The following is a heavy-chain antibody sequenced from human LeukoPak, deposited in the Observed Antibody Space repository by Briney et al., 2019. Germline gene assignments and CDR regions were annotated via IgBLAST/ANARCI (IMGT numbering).Heavy chain of an antibody. CDR2: IIPIFGTA. CDR1: GGTFSSYA. J-gene: IGHJ5*02. Sequence: SVKVSCKASGGTFSSYAISWVRQAPGQGLEWMGGIIPIFGTANYAQKFQGRVTITADESTSTAYMELSSLRSEDTVVYYCAREKGVVVPAAIRWFDPWGQGTLVTVSS. CDR3: AREKGVVVPAAIRWFDP. V-gene: IGHV1-69*01. D-gene: IGHD2-2*01.